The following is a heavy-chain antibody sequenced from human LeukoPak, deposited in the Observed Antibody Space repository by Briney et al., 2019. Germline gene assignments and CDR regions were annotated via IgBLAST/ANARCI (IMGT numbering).Heavy chain of an antibody. V-gene: IGHV3-7*01. J-gene: IGHJ3*02. CDR2: IKQDGSEQ. CDR1: GFSFGSYW. CDR3: ASTGGYKNAFDI. D-gene: IGHD5-24*01. Sequence: TGGSLRLSCVASGFSFGSYWMCWVRQAPGKGLEWVANIKQDGSEQYSVDSVKGRFTSSRDNAKNSLYLQMNSLRVDDTAMYYCASTGGYKNAFDIWGQGTMVTVSS.